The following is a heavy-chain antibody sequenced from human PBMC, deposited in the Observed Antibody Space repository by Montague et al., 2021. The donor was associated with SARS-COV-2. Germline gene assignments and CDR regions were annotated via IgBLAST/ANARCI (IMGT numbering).Heavy chain of an antibody. CDR3: ARGRRPVEVTGGSTAGRAFDI. CDR1: GGSFSNYY. Sequence: SETLSLTCAISGGSFSNYYWSWIRQPPGKGLEWIGEVNQSGTTIYNPSVKSGVTISEDTSKNQFYLRLHSVTAADTAVYYCARGRRPVEVTGGSTAGRAFDIGGQGTMVTVSS. CDR2: VNQSGTT. J-gene: IGHJ3*02. V-gene: IGHV4-34*01. D-gene: IGHD2-15*01.